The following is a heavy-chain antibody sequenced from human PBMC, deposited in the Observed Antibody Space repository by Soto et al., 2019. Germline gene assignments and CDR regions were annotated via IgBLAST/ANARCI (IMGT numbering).Heavy chain of an antibody. J-gene: IGHJ4*02. Sequence: QVQLQESGPGLVKPSQTLSLTCTVSGASISSCGYYWNWIRQHPGKGLEWIGYIYYSGSTYYNPSLTRRVTISVDTSKNQFSLKLSSVTAADTAVYYCAREPLTWGQGILVTVSS. CDR3: AREPLT. CDR1: GASISSCGYY. V-gene: IGHV4-31*03. CDR2: IYYSGST.